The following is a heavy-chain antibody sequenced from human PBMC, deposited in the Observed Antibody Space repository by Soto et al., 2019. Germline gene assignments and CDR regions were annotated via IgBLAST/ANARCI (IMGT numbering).Heavy chain of an antibody. CDR1: GNSFTSYL. V-gene: IGHV5-10-1*01. Sequence: XESLRLSGKCSGNSFTSYLISLVLQMPGKGLEWVGRIDPSDSYTNYSPSFQGHVTISADKSISTAYLQWSSLKASDTAMYYCARQDIVVVPAAISNRGPSSGRSGMDVWGQGTTVTVSS. J-gene: IGHJ6*02. CDR3: ARQDIVVVPAAISNRGPSSGRSGMDV. D-gene: IGHD2-2*01. CDR2: IDPSDSYT.